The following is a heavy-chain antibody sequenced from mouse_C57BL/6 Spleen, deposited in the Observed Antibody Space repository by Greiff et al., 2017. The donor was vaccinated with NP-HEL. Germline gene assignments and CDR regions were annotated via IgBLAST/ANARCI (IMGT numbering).Heavy chain of an antibody. Sequence: QVQLKESGAELARPGASVKMSCKASGYTFTRYTLHWVKQRPGQGLEWIGYINPSSGYTKYNQKFKDKATLTADKSSSTAYMQLSSLTSEDSAVYDCARDDYGGFAYWGQGTLVTVSA. CDR3: ARDDYGGFAY. D-gene: IGHD2-4*01. CDR2: INPSSGYT. V-gene: IGHV1-4*01. J-gene: IGHJ3*01. CDR1: GYTFTRYT.